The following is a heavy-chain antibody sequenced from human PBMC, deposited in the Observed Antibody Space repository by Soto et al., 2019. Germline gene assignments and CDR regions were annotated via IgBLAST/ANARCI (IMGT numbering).Heavy chain of an antibody. CDR1: GFTLDDYA. CDR3: AKDMGYDLSPLGYFDY. Sequence: SLRLSCAASGFTLDDYAMHWVRQAPGKGLEWVSGISWNSGSIGYADSVKGRFTISRDNAENSLYLQMNSLRSEDTALYYCAKDMGYDLSPLGYFDYWGQGTLVTVSS. D-gene: IGHD5-12*01. V-gene: IGHV3-9*01. CDR2: ISWNSGSI. J-gene: IGHJ4*02.